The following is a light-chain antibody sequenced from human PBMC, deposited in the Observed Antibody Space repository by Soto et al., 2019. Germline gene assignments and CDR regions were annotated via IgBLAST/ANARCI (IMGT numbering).Light chain of an antibody. CDR3: QHYNSYSEA. CDR1: QTISSW. Sequence: DIQMTQSPSTLSGSVGDRVTITCRASQTISSWLAWYQQKPGKAPKLLIYKASTLKSGVPSRFNGSGSGTEFTLTISSLQPYDFATYYGQHYNSYSEAFGQGTKVELK. V-gene: IGKV1-5*03. J-gene: IGKJ1*01. CDR2: KAS.